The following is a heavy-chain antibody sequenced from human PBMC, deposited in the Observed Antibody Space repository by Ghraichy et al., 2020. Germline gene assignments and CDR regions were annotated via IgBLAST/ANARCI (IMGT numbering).Heavy chain of an antibody. V-gene: IGHV1-69*13. J-gene: IGHJ4*02. Sequence: SVKVSCKASGGTFSSYAISWVRQAPGQGLEWMGGIIPIFGTANYAQKFQGRVTITADESTSTAYMELSSLRSEDTAVYYCARGGRQQLIQYYFDYWGQGTLVTVSS. CDR3: ARGGRQQLIQYYFDY. CDR2: IIPIFGTA. CDR1: GGTFSSYA. D-gene: IGHD6-13*01.